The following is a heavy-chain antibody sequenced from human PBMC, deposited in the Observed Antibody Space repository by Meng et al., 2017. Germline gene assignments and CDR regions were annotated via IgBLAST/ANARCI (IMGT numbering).Heavy chain of an antibody. J-gene: IGHJ3*02. D-gene: IGHD3-22*01. CDR3: ARTITTDAFDI. Sequence: ASVKVSCKASGGTFSSYAISWVRQAPGQRLEWMGWINAGNGNTKYSQKFQGRVTITRDTSASTAYMELSSLRSEDTAVYYCARTITTDAFDIWGQGTMVTVSS. CDR2: INAGNGNT. CDR1: GGTFSSYA. V-gene: IGHV1-3*01.